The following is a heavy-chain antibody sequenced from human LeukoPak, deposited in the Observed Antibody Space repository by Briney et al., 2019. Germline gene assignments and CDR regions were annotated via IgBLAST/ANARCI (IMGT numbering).Heavy chain of an antibody. J-gene: IGHJ6*03. CDR2: ISSSGSTI. D-gene: IGHD4-17*01. V-gene: IGHV3-11*01. Sequence: PGGSLRLSCAASGFTFSDYYMSWIRQAPGKGLEWVSYISSSGSTIYYADSVKGRFTISRDNAKNSLYLQMNSLRAEDTAVYYCAGDPIFYGEQYYYYYYMDVWGKGTTVTISS. CDR3: AGDPIFYGEQYYYYYYMDV. CDR1: GFTFSDYY.